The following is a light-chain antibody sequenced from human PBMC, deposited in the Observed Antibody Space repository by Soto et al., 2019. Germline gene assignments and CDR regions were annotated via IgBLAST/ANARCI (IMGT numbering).Light chain of an antibody. CDR2: GAS. J-gene: IGKJ1*01. Sequence: EIVMTQSPATLSVPPGERATLSCRASQSVNTNLAWYQQKPGQAPRLLIYGASTRATGIPARFSGSGSGTEFTLNISSLQSEDFAVYFCQQYNNWPPWTFGQGTKVDIK. V-gene: IGKV3-15*01. CDR3: QQYNNWPPWT. CDR1: QSVNTN.